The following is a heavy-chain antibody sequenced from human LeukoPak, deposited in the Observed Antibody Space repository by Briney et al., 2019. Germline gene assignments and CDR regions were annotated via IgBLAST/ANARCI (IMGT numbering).Heavy chain of an antibody. Sequence: PSETLSLTCTVTGGSISTYYWNWIRQPPGKGLEWMGYISYTGSTDYNPSLKRRVTMSVDTSKNQFSLKVSSVTAADTAVYYCARDNGDHSFDNWGQGTLVTVSS. CDR1: GGSISTYY. V-gene: IGHV4-59*01. CDR3: ARDNGDHSFDN. J-gene: IGHJ4*02. D-gene: IGHD4-17*01. CDR2: ISYTGST.